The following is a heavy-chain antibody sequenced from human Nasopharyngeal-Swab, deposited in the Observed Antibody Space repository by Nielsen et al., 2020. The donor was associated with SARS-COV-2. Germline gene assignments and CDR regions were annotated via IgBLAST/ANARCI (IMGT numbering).Heavy chain of an antibody. CDR3: IRDRSGVPDIVVVVAATPGFYYYGMDV. CDR1: GFTFGDYA. V-gene: IGHV3-49*03. J-gene: IGHJ6*02. D-gene: IGHD2-15*01. CDR2: IRSKAYGGIT. Sequence: GGSLRLSCTASGFTFGDYAMSWFRQAPGKGLEWVGFIRSKAYGGITEYAASVKGRFTISRDDSKSIAYLQMNSLKTEDTAVYYCIRDRSGVPDIVVVVAATPGFYYYGMDVWGQGTTVTVSS.